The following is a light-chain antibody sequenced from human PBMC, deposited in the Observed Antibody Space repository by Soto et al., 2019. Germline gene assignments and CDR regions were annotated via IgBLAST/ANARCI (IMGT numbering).Light chain of an antibody. CDR3: QQYNILPP. Sequence: VMTQSPASLSVSVGDRVTLTCRASQSVSSYLAWYQQKPGKAPKLLIYDASSWEGGVPARFSGSGSETEFTLTIRSLQSEDFAVYFCQQYNILPPFGQGTLLDVK. CDR2: DAS. J-gene: IGKJ5*01. CDR1: QSVSSY. V-gene: IGKV3-15*01.